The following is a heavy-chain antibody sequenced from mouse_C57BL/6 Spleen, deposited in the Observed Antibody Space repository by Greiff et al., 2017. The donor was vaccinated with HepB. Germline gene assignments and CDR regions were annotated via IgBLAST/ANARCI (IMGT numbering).Heavy chain of an antibody. CDR3: ARGKGYYYGSSSFAY. CDR2: IYPGDGDT. J-gene: IGHJ3*01. Sequence: VQLVESGAELVKPGASVKISCKASGYAFSSYWMNWVKQRPGKGLEWIGQIYPGDGDTNYNGKFKGKATLTADKSSSTAYMQLSSLTSEDSAVYFCARGKGYYYGSSSFAYWGQGTLVTVSA. CDR1: GYAFSSYW. V-gene: IGHV1-80*01. D-gene: IGHD1-1*01.